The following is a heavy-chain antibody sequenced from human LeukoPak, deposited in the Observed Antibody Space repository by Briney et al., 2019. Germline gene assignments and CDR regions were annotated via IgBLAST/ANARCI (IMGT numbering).Heavy chain of an antibody. CDR2: IKQDGSEK. CDR3: ARHRSGGSQDDAFDI. V-gene: IGHV3-7*01. Sequence: QAGGSLRLSCAASEFTFSRYWMCWVRQAPGKGLEWVADIKQDGSEKYYVDSVKGRFTISRQNAKNSLFLQMNSLRAEDTAVYYCARHRSGGSQDDAFDIWGQGTMVTVSS. J-gene: IGHJ3*02. D-gene: IGHD2-15*01. CDR1: EFTFSRYW.